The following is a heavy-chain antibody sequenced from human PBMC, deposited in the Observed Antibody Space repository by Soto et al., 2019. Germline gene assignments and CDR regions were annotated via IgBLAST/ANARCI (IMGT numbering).Heavy chain of an antibody. CDR1: GGSFSGYY. V-gene: IGHV4-34*01. D-gene: IGHD3-10*01. Sequence: LSLTCAVYGGSFSGYYWSWIRQPPGKGLEWIGEINHSGSTNYNPSLKSRVTISVDTSKNQFSLKLSSVTAADTAVYYCATGGDYYGSGSSFNWFDPWGQGTLVTVSS. CDR2: INHSGST. J-gene: IGHJ5*02. CDR3: ATGGDYYGSGSSFNWFDP.